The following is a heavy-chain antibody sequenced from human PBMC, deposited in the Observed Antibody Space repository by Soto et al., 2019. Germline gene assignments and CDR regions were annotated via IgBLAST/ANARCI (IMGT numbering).Heavy chain of an antibody. D-gene: IGHD6-19*01. Sequence: QVQLVQSVAEVKKPGASVKVSCKASGYIFTNYHMHWVRQAPGQGLEWVGVINPSGSSTTYAQKFQGRVTMTRDTPTRTVYMELRSRRAEDTAVYYGARERSVAGTGYYNGMDVWGQGTTVTVSS. V-gene: IGHV1-46*01. CDR1: GYIFTNYH. J-gene: IGHJ6*02. CDR2: INPSGSST. CDR3: ARERSVAGTGYYNGMDV.